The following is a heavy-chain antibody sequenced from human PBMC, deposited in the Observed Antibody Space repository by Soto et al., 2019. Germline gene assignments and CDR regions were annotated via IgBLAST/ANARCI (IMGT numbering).Heavy chain of an antibody. CDR3: ANDLHYDILARYAFDI. V-gene: IGHV3-30*18. CDR1: GFTFSSYG. CDR2: ISYDGSNK. J-gene: IGHJ3*02. Sequence: QVQLVESGGGVVQPGRSLRLSCAASGFTFSSYGMHWVRQAPGKGLEWVAVISYDGSNKYYADSVKGRFTISRDNSTNSLYLQRNSRRAEDTAVYYCANDLHYDILARYAFDIWGQGTMVIVAS. D-gene: IGHD3-9*01.